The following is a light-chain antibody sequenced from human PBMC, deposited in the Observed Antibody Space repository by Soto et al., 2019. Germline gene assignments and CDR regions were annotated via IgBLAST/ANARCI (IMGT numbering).Light chain of an antibody. CDR2: GAS. J-gene: IGKJ2*01. CDR1: QSVSSSY. V-gene: IGKV3D-20*02. CDR3: QQRSYWPPYT. Sequence: EIVLTQSPGTLSLSPGERATLSCRASQSVSSSYLAWYQQKPGQAPRLLIYGASSRATGIPDRFSGSGSGTDFTLAISRLEPEDFAAYYCQQRSYWPPYTFGQGTKVDIK.